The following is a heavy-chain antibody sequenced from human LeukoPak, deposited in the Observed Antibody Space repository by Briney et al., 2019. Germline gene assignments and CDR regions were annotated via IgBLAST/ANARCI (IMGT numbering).Heavy chain of an antibody. Sequence: TTSETLSLTCTVSGGSISSYYWSWIRQPPGKGLEWIGYIYYSGSTNYNPSLKSRVTISVDTSKNQFSLKLSSVTAADTAVYYCARGSSSDFWSGYFLDYWGQGTLVTVSS. CDR1: GGSISSYY. CDR3: ARGSSSDFWSGYFLDY. V-gene: IGHV4-59*01. J-gene: IGHJ4*02. CDR2: IYYSGST. D-gene: IGHD3-3*01.